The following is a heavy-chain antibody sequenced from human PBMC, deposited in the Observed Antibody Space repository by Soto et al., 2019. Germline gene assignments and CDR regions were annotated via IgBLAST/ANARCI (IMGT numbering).Heavy chain of an antibody. CDR2: ISSDGSNK. J-gene: IGHJ6*02. Sequence: QVQLVESGGGVVQPGRSLRLSCAASGFTFSKHAMNWVRQAPGKGLEWVAVISSDGSNKYYADSVKGRFTISRDNSKNTMYLQMNSLRAEDMAVCYCERMASLYCSGGSCYPTYGRDVWGQGTTVTVSS. CDR1: GFTFSKHA. V-gene: IGHV3-30-3*01. D-gene: IGHD2-15*01. CDR3: ERMASLYCSGGSCYPTYGRDV.